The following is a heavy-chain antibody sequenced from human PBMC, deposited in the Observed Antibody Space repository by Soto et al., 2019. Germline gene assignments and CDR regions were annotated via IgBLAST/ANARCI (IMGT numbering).Heavy chain of an antibody. V-gene: IGHV3-11*06. CDR1: GFTFSDYY. Sequence: GGSLRLSCAASGFTFSDYYMSWIRQAPGKGLEWVSYISSSSYTNYADSVKGRFTISRDNAKNSLYLQMNSLRAEDTAVYYCARVSDSSGWYVYVYWGQGTLVTVSS. J-gene: IGHJ4*02. CDR3: ARVSDSSGWYVYVY. CDR2: ISSSSYT. D-gene: IGHD6-19*01.